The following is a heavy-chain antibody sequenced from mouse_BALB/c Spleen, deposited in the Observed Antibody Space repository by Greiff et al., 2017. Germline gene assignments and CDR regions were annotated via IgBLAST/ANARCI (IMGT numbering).Heavy chain of an antibody. CDR1: GFTFSSFG. CDR2: ISSGSSTI. CDR3: ARDYGKRGYYAMDY. V-gene: IGHV5-17*02. Sequence: EVKVVESGGGLVQPGGSRKLSCAASGFTFSSFGMHWVRQAPEKGLEWVAYISSGSSTIYYADTVKGRFTISRDNPKNTLFLQMTSLRSEDTAMYYCARDYGKRGYYAMDYWGQGTSVTVSS. J-gene: IGHJ4*01. D-gene: IGHD1-1*01.